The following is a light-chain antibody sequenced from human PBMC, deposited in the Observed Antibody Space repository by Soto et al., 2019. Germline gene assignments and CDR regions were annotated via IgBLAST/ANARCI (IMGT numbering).Light chain of an antibody. CDR3: KQSAQLPYT. CDR1: RSLLHADGNTY. CDR2: KVS. Sequence: DIVMTQTPLSLSVSPGQPASISCKSSRSLLHADGNTYLYWFLQKPGQPPQLLLSKVSNRFTGVPDTFSGSGSVTDFTLKISRVEAEDVGVYHCKQSAQLPYTFGQGTKLEIK. J-gene: IGKJ2*01. V-gene: IGKV2D-29*01.